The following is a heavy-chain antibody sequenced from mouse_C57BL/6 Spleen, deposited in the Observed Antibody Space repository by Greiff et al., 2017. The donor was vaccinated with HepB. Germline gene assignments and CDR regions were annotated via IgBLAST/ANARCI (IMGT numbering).Heavy chain of an antibody. D-gene: IGHD2-3*01. CDR2: ISNGGGST. CDR1: GFTFSDYY. CDR3: ARRMGGGYAMDY. V-gene: IGHV5-12*01. J-gene: IGHJ4*01. Sequence: EVKLMESGGGLVQPGGSLKLSCAASGFTFSDYYMYWVRQTPEKRLEWVAYISNGGGSTYYPDTVKGRFTISRDNAKNTLYLQMSRLKSEDTAMYYCARRMGGGYAMDYWGQGTSVTVSS.